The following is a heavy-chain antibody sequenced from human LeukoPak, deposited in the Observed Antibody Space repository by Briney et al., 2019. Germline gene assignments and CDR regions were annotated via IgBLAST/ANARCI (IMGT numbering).Heavy chain of an antibody. CDR2: ISGSGGST. J-gene: IGHJ3*02. V-gene: IGHV3-23*01. CDR3: AKDRALIVVVPDAFDI. CDR1: GFTFSSDA. Sequence: GGSLRLSCAASGFTFSSDAICWVRQPPGTGLDRVSAISGSGGSTYYADPVKGRFTISRDNSKNTLYLQMNSLRAEDTAVYYCAKDRALIVVVPDAFDIWGQGTMVTVSS. D-gene: IGHD2-2*01.